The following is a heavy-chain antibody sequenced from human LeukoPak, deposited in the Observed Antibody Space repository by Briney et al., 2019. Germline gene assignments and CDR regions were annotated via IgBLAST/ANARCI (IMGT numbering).Heavy chain of an antibody. D-gene: IGHD3-10*01. V-gene: IGHV1-69*06. CDR3: ARGGVLLWFGELTSHNWFDP. Sequence: GASVKVSCKASGGTFSSYAISWVRQAPGQGLEWMGGIIPIFSTANYAQKFQGRVTITADKSTSTAYMELSSLRSEDTAVYYCARGGVLLWFGELTSHNWFDPWGQGTLVTVSS. J-gene: IGHJ5*02. CDR1: GGTFSSYA. CDR2: IIPIFSTA.